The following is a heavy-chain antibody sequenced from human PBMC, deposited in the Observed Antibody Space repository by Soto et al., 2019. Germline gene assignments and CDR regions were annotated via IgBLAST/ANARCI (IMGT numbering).Heavy chain of an antibody. D-gene: IGHD5-12*01. CDR3: ARERGGGFPYGMDV. V-gene: IGHV3-30-3*01. CDR2: ISYDGSNK. CDR1: GFTFSSYA. J-gene: IGHJ6*02. Sequence: QVQLVESGGGVVQPGRSLRLSCAASGFTFSSYAMHWVRQAPGKGLEWVAVISYDGSNKYYADSVKGRFTISRDNFKNTLYLQMNSLRAEDTAVYYCARERGGGFPYGMDVWGQGTTVNVSS.